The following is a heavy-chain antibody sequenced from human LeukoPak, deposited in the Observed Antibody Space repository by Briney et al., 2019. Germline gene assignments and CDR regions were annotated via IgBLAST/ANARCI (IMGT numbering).Heavy chain of an antibody. D-gene: IGHD5-24*01. CDR2: ISYDGSNK. CDR1: GFTFSSYA. Sequence: PGGSLRLSCAASGFTFSSYAMHWVRQAPGKGLEWVAVISYDGSNKYYADSVKGRFTISRDNSKDTLYLQMNSLRAEDTAVYYCARDGDGYNPDYWGQGTLVTVSS. V-gene: IGHV3-30*04. J-gene: IGHJ4*02. CDR3: ARDGDGYNPDY.